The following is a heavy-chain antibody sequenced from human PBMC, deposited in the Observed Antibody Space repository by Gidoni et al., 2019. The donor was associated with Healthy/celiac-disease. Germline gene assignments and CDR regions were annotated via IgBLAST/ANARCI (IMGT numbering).Heavy chain of an antibody. CDR2: ISYDGSNK. CDR1: GFTFSSYG. D-gene: IGHD6-19*01. CDR3: AKDLIAVAGPGWFDP. V-gene: IGHV3-30*18. Sequence: QVQLVESGGGVVQPGRSLRLSCAASGFTFSSYGMHWVRQAPGKGLEWVAVISYDGSNKYYADSVKGRFTISRDNSKNTLYLQMNSLRAEDTAVYYCAKDLIAVAGPGWFDPWGQGTLVTVSS. J-gene: IGHJ5*02.